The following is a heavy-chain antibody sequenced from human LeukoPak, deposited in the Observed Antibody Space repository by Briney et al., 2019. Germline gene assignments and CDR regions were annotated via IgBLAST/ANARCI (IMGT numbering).Heavy chain of an antibody. CDR1: GYSFTSYW. J-gene: IGHJ3*02. D-gene: IGHD6-19*01. CDR2: IYPGDSDT. Sequence: GESLKISCKGSGYSFTSYWIGWVRQMPGKGLEWMGIIYPGDSDTRYSPPFQGQVTISADKSTTTAYLQWSSVKASDTAMYYCARQDVRSGLQGGAFDIWGQGTKVTVSS. CDR3: ARQDVRSGLQGGAFDI. V-gene: IGHV5-51*01.